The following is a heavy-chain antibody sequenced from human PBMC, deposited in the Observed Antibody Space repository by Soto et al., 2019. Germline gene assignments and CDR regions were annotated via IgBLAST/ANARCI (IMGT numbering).Heavy chain of an antibody. V-gene: IGHV1-69*01. Sequence: QVQLVQSGAEVKKPGSSVKVSCKASGGTFSSYAISWVRQAPGQGLEWMGGIIPIFGTANYAQKFQGRVMIAADESTSTAYMELSSLRSEDTAVYYCARAIVEIATATPLHFDCWGQGTLVTVSS. CDR2: IIPIFGTA. CDR1: GGTFSSYA. CDR3: ARAIVEIATATPLHFDC. D-gene: IGHD2-21*01. J-gene: IGHJ4*02.